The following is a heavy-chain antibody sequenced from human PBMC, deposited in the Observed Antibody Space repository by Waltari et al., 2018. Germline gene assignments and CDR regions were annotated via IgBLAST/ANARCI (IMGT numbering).Heavy chain of an antibody. D-gene: IGHD6-13*01. CDR1: GFTFSSYA. Sequence: EVQLVESGGGLVQPGGSLRLSCAASGFTFSSYAMSWVRQAPGKGLEWVSAISGSGGSTYYADSVKGRFTIYRDNSKNTLYLQMNSLRAEDTAVYYCAKRSGRQQLVLTYYYGMDVWGQGTTVTVSS. CDR2: ISGSGGST. J-gene: IGHJ6*02. CDR3: AKRSGRQQLVLTYYYGMDV. V-gene: IGHV3-23*04.